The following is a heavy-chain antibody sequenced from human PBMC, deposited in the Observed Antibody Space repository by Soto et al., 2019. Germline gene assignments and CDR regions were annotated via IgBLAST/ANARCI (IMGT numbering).Heavy chain of an antibody. CDR1: GLTFDDYA. V-gene: IGHV3-9*01. J-gene: IGHJ6*02. D-gene: IGHD3-16*01. Sequence: EVQLVESGGGLVQPGRSLRLSCAASGLTFDDYAMHWVRQAPGKGLEWVSGISWNSGSTDYADSVKGRLTISRDNAKNSLYLQMNSLRAEDTALYYCAKDITHTSYHGMDVWGQGTTVTVSS. CDR2: ISWNSGST. CDR3: AKDITHTSYHGMDV.